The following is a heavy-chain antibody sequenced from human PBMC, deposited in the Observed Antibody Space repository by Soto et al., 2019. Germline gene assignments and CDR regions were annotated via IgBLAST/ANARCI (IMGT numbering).Heavy chain of an antibody. CDR3: TRDASRDSSARGWFDP. CDR2: ISSNSAYI. J-gene: IGHJ5*02. Sequence: GEYQRLSCEASGFKFRSFTMNWVRQAPGKGLEWVSTISSNSAYIYYTDALRGRFTISRDNAKNSLHLQMNSLRAEDTAVYYCTRDASRDSSARGWFDPWGPGTLVTVSS. CDR1: GFKFRSFT. V-gene: IGHV3-21*01. D-gene: IGHD6-13*01.